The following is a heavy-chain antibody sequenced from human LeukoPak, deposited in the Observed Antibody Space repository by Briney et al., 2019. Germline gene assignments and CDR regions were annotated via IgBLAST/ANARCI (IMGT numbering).Heavy chain of an antibody. CDR3: ARDRRSSPPTGKNNWFDP. Sequence: SQTLSLTCAISGDSVSSNSAAWNWIRQSPSRGLEWLGRTYYRSKWYNDYAVSVKSRITINPDTSKNQFSLQLNSVTPEDTAVYYCARDRRSSPPTGKNNWFDPWGQGTLVTVSS. CDR2: TYYRSKWYN. CDR1: GDSVSSNSAA. J-gene: IGHJ5*02. V-gene: IGHV6-1*01. D-gene: IGHD6-13*01.